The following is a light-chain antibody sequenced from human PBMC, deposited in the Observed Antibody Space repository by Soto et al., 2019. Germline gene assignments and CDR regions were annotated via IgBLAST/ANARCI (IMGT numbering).Light chain of an antibody. J-gene: IGKJ2*01. Sequence: EIVMTQSPATRAVSPGERAALSCRASQSVSSNFAWYQQKPGQAPRLLIYGASSRASGTPARFSGSGSGTEFTLTISRLQAEDFGVYYGQQYNNLPYTFGLGTQVEMK. CDR1: QSVSSN. V-gene: IGKV3-15*01. CDR3: QQYNNLPYT. CDR2: GAS.